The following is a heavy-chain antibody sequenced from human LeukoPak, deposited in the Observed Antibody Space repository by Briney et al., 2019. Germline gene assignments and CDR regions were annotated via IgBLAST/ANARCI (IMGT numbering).Heavy chain of an antibody. Sequence: PSQTLSLTCTVSGGSISSGDYNWSWIRQPPGKGLEWIGYSCYSGSTYYTPSLKSRVTISVDTSKNQFSLKLSSVTAADTAVYYCARVRNYCSSTSCYIWFDPWGQGTLVTVSS. CDR2: SCYSGST. J-gene: IGHJ5*02. CDR3: ARVRNYCSSTSCYIWFDP. V-gene: IGHV4-30-4*01. D-gene: IGHD2-2*02. CDR1: GGSISSGDYN.